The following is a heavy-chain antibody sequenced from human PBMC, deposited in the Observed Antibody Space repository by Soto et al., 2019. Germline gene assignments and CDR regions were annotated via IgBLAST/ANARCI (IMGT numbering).Heavy chain of an antibody. V-gene: IGHV3-48*02. CDR2: ISSSSSTI. CDR3: ARDYRRLYYDFWSGSDYGMDV. D-gene: IGHD3-3*01. Sequence: PGGSLRLSCAASGFTFSSYSMNWVRQAPGKGLEWVSYISSSSSTIYYADSVKGRFTISRDNAKNSLYLQMNSLRDEDTAVYYCARDYRRLYYDFWSGSDYGMDVWGQGTTVTLPS. CDR1: GFTFSSYS. J-gene: IGHJ6*02.